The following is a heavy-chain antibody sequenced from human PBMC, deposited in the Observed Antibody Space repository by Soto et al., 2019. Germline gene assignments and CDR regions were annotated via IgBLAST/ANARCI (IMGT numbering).Heavy chain of an antibody. Sequence: SETLPLTCTFSGGSISSSSYCWGWIRQPPGKGLEWIGSIYYSGSTYYNPSLKSRVTISVDTSKNQFSLKLSSVTAADTAVYYCARHGPDIVVVVAATPNWFDPWGQGTLVTVSS. V-gene: IGHV4-39*01. CDR2: IYYSGST. CDR1: GGSISSSSYC. CDR3: ARHGPDIVVVVAATPNWFDP. J-gene: IGHJ5*02. D-gene: IGHD2-15*01.